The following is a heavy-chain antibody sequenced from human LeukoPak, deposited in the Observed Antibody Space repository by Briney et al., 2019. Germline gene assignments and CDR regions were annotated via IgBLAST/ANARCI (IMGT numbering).Heavy chain of an antibody. CDR3: ARQRYSSGWYIDC. CDR2: IYFSGNT. CDR1: GGSISSSSYY. Sequence: PSETLSLTCTVAGGSISSSSYYWGWIRQPPGKGLEWIGSIYFSGNTYYNPSLKSRVNISVDTSKNQFSLKLSSVTAADTAVYYCARQRYSSGWYIDCWGQGTLVTVSS. V-gene: IGHV4-39*01. D-gene: IGHD6-19*01. J-gene: IGHJ4*02.